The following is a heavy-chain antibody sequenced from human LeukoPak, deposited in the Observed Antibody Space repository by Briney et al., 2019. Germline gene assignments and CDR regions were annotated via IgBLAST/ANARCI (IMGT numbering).Heavy chain of an antibody. D-gene: IGHD1-26*01. J-gene: IGHJ4*02. CDR3: ARVSGSSSRRRYYFDY. CDR2: IYYSGST. CDR1: GGSISSYY. Sequence: SETLSLTCTVSGGSISSYYWSWIRQPPGKGLEWIGYIYYSGSTNYNPSLQRRVTISVDTSKNQSSLQLSSVTAADTAVYYCARVSGSSSRRRYYFDYWGQGTLVTVSS. V-gene: IGHV4-59*01.